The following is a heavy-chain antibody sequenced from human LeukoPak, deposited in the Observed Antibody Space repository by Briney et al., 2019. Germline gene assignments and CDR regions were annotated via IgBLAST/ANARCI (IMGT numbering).Heavy chain of an antibody. CDR3: ARVLWFGEAALDY. V-gene: IGHV3-7*03. D-gene: IGHD3-10*01. Sequence: GGSLRLSCAASGFTFSSYAVTWVRPAPGKGLEWVANVKQDGSEKYYVDSVKGRFTISRDNAKNSLYLQMNSLRAEDTAVYYCARVLWFGEAALDYWGQGTLVTVSS. J-gene: IGHJ4*02. CDR2: VKQDGSEK. CDR1: GFTFSSYA.